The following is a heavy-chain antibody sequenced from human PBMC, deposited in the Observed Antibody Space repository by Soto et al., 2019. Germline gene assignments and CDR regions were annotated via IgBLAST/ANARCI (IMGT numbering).Heavy chain of an antibody. D-gene: IGHD2-21*02. Sequence: QVQLQESGPGLVKPSETLSLTCTVSGGSISSYYWSWIRQPPGKGLEWIGYIYYSGSTNYNPSLKSRVTISVDTSKNQFALKLSSVTAADTAVYYCARNFVTGAFDIWGQGTMVTVSS. J-gene: IGHJ3*02. V-gene: IGHV4-59*01. CDR3: ARNFVTGAFDI. CDR1: GGSISSYY. CDR2: IYYSGST.